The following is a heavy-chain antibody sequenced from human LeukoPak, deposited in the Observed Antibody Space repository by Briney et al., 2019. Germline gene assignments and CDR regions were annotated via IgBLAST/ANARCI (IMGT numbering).Heavy chain of an antibody. CDR3: ARSKRWYTTDAFDI. CDR1: GFTFSSHW. J-gene: IGHJ3*02. Sequence: GGSLRLSCAASGFTFSSHWMHWVRQAPGKGLVWVSRINGDGSNTTYADSVKGRFTISRDNAKNTLYLQMNSLRAEDTAVYHCARSKRWYTTDAFDIWGQGTMVTVSS. V-gene: IGHV3-74*03. CDR2: INGDGSNT. D-gene: IGHD1-1*01.